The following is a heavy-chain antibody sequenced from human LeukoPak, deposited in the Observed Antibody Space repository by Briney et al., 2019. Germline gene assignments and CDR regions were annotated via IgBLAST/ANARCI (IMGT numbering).Heavy chain of an antibody. D-gene: IGHD5-18*01. CDR1: GFTFTSNG. CDR3: AKDYTTMRGPSPPI. J-gene: IGHJ3*02. Sequence: GGSLRLSCAASGFTFTSNGMHWVRQAPGKGLEWGAFIHYDGSIKYYADSVKGRFTISRDNSKDTPYLQMNSLRAEDTAVYYCAKDYTTMRGPSPPIWGQGTMVTVSS. CDR2: IHYDGSIK. V-gene: IGHV3-30*02.